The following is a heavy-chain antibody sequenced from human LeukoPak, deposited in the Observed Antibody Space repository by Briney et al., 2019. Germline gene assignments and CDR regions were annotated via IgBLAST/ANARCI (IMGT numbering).Heavy chain of an antibody. D-gene: IGHD3-22*01. Sequence: SVKVSCKASGATFSSYAISWVRQAPGQGLEWMGGIIPIFGTANYAQKFQGRVTITTDESTSTAYMELSSLRSEDTDVYYCARAPYYYDSSGYSQGGYYYYYMDVWGKGTTVTVSS. CDR1: GATFSSYA. V-gene: IGHV1-69*05. CDR2: IIPIFGTA. J-gene: IGHJ6*03. CDR3: ARAPYYYDSSGYSQGGYYYYYMDV.